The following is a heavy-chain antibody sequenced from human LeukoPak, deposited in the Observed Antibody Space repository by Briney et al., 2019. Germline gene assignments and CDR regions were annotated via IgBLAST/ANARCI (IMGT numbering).Heavy chain of an antibody. Sequence: SETLSLTCAVYGGSFSGYYWSWIRQPPGKGLEWIGEINHSGSTNYNPSLKSRVTISVDTSKNQFSLKLSSVTAADTAVYYCARDPTVYQLLPGGWFDPWGQGTLVTDSS. V-gene: IGHV4-34*01. J-gene: IGHJ5*02. D-gene: IGHD2-2*01. CDR1: GGSFSGYY. CDR3: ARDPTVYQLLPGGWFDP. CDR2: INHSGST.